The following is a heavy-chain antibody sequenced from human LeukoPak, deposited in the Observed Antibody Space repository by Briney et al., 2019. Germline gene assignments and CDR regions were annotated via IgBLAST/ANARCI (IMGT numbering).Heavy chain of an antibody. CDR1: GFTFSSYS. CDR3: ARSLYSSSWYDYYYYGMDV. CDR2: ISSISSYI. D-gene: IGHD6-13*01. Sequence: GGSLRLSCAASGFTFSSYSMNWVRQGPGKGTEWVSSISSISSYIYYADSVKGRFTISRDNAKNSLYLQMNSLRAEDTAVYYCARSLYSSSWYDYYYYGMDVWGQGTTVTVSS. V-gene: IGHV3-21*01. J-gene: IGHJ6*02.